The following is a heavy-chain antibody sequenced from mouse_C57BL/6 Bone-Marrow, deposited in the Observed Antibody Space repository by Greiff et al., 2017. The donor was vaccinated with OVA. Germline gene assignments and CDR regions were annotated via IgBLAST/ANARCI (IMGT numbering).Heavy chain of an antibody. J-gene: IGHJ1*03. V-gene: IGHV5-9-1*02. CDR1: GFTFSSYA. CDR3: TRDPPYYGSSYRYFDV. CDR2: ISSGGDYI. Sequence: EVMLVESGEGLVKPGGSLKLSCAASGFTFSSYAMSWVRQTPEKRLEWVAYISSGGDYIYYADTVKGRFTISRDNARNTLYLQMSSLKSEDTAMYYCTRDPPYYGSSYRYFDVWGTGTTVTVSS. D-gene: IGHD1-1*01.